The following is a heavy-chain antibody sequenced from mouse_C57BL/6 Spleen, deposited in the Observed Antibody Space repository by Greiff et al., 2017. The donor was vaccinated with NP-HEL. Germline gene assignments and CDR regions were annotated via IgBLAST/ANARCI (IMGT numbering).Heavy chain of an antibody. CDR2: IRLKSDNYAT. D-gene: IGHD4-1*01. CDR1: GFTFSNYW. V-gene: IGHV6-3*01. Sequence: EVHLVESGGGLVQPGGSMKLPCVASGFTFSNYWMNWVRQSPEKGLEWVAQIRLKSDNYATHYAESVKGRFTISRDDSKSSVYLQMNNLRAEDTGIYYCTKALGRGYWGQGTTLTVSS. J-gene: IGHJ2*01. CDR3: TKALGRGY.